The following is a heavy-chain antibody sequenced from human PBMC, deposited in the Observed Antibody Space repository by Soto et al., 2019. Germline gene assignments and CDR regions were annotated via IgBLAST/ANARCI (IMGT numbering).Heavy chain of an antibody. CDR3: AHRAVLCSGGTCYSHPFDF. CDR1: GFSLTTTGVG. CDR2: IYWDDDK. D-gene: IGHD2-15*01. Sequence: QITLKESGTTLVKPTQPLTLTCTFSGFSLTTTGVGVGWIRQPPGKALEWLAIIYWDDDKRYIPSLKSRLTITKDTSKNQVVLTMPNMDPVDTATYFCAHRAVLCSGGTCYSHPFDFWGQGTLGTVSS. V-gene: IGHV2-5*02. J-gene: IGHJ4*02.